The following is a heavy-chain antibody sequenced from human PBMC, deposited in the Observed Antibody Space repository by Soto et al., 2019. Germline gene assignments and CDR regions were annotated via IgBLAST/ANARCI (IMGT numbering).Heavy chain of an antibody. J-gene: IGHJ6*02. CDR2: AYYRSKWHY. V-gene: IGHV6-1*01. CDR1: GDSVSSNIAA. D-gene: IGHD3-10*01. Sequence: SQTLSLTCAISGDSVSSNIAAWNWIRQSPSRGLEWLGRAYYRSKWHYDYAVSVKSRMTVNPDTSKNQFSLQLNSVTPEDTAVYYCAFGEESRYYYYGMDVWGQGTTVTVS. CDR3: AFGEESRYYYYGMDV.